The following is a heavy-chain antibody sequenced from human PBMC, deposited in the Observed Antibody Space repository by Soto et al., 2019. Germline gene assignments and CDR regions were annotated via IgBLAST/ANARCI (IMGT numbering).Heavy chain of an antibody. V-gene: IGHV3-21*01. Sequence: PGGSLRLSCAASGFTLSSYSMNWVRQAPGKGLEWVSSISSSSSYIYYADSVKGRFTISRDNAKNSLYLQMNSLRAEDTAVYYCARDLVSFHDSSGYYHSPFDYWGQGTLVTVSS. J-gene: IGHJ4*02. D-gene: IGHD3-22*01. CDR1: GFTLSSYS. CDR3: ARDLVSFHDSSGYYHSPFDY. CDR2: ISSSSSYI.